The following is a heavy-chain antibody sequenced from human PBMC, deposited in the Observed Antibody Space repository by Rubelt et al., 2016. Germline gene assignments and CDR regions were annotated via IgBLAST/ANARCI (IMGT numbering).Heavy chain of an antibody. V-gene: IGHV1-18*01. J-gene: IGHJ3*02. CDR2: ISVYNGNT. CDR3: ARGKGPVYAFDI. D-gene: IGHD2-8*01. CDR1: GYTFTSYG. Sequence: QVQLLQSGTEVKKPGASVKVSCKASGYTFTSYGISWVRQAPGQGLEWMGWISVYNGNTKYVQKCQGRVTMTTDTSTSTVYMELRSLRSDDTAVYYCARGKGPVYAFDIWGQGTMVTVSS.